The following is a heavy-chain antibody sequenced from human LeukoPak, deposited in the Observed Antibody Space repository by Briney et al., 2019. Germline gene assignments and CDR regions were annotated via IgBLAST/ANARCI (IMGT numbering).Heavy chain of an antibody. CDR2: IYYSGST. CDR3: ARVTGYMIEDYFDY. J-gene: IGHJ4*02. V-gene: IGHV4-59*01. Sequence: SETLSLTCTVSGGSISSYYWSWIRQPPGKGLEWIGYIYYSGSTNYNSSLRSRVTISVDTSKNQFSLRLRSVTAADTAVYYCARVTGYMIEDYFDYWGQGTLVTVSS. D-gene: IGHD3-22*01. CDR1: GGSISSYY.